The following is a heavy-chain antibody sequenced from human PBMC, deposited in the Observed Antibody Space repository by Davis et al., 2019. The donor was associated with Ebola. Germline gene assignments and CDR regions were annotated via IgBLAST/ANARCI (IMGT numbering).Heavy chain of an antibody. Sequence: PGGSLRLSCTVSGGSISSYYWSWIRQPPGKGLEWIGYIYYSGSTNYNPSLKSRVTISVDTSKNQFSLKLSSVTAADTAVYYCARAAPSVLRFLEWLPDDAFDIWGQGTMVTVSS. J-gene: IGHJ3*02. D-gene: IGHD3-3*01. CDR3: ARAAPSVLRFLEWLPDDAFDI. V-gene: IGHV4-59*01. CDR2: IYYSGST. CDR1: GGSISSYY.